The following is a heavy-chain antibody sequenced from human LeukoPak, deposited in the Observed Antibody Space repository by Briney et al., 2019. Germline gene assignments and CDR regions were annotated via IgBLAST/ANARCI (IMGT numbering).Heavy chain of an antibody. D-gene: IGHD3-22*01. Sequence: SETLSLTCAVYGGSFSGYYWSWIRQPPGKGLEWIGEINHSGSTNYNPSLKSRVPISVDTSKNQFSLKLSSATAADTAVYYCARRDIDYSSAYYCDSSGYYRAWGQGTLVTVSS. CDR3: ARRDIDYSSAYYCDSSGYYRA. V-gene: IGHV4-34*01. CDR1: GGSFSGYY. CDR2: INHSGST. J-gene: IGHJ4*02.